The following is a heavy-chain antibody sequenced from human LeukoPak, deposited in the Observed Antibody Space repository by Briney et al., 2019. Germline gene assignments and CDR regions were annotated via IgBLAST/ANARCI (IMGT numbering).Heavy chain of an antibody. J-gene: IGHJ3*01. CDR2: IYHSGST. CDR3: ARADWFLAFDV. D-gene: IGHD3-9*01. CDR1: GYSISSGYY. Sequence: TSETLSLTCTVSGYSISSGYYWAWIRQPPGKGLEWIGNIYHSGSTYYNPSLKSRVTISVDTSKNRFSLNLSSVTAADTAVYYCARADWFLAFDVWGQGTILTVSS. V-gene: IGHV4-38-2*02.